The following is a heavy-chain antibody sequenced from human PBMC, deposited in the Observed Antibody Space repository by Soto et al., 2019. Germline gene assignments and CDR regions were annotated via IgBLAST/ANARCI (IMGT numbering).Heavy chain of an antibody. Sequence: SGNLSPTRAVFCGSFSGYYWGWIPPPPGKGLEWIGEINHSGSTNYNPSLKSRVTISVDTSKNQFSLKLSSVTAADTAVYYCARGTIVVVITPNFDYWGQGTLVTVSS. J-gene: IGHJ4*02. V-gene: IGHV4-34*01. D-gene: IGHD3-22*01. CDR3: ARGTIVVVITPNFDY. CDR1: CGSFSGYY. CDR2: INHSGST.